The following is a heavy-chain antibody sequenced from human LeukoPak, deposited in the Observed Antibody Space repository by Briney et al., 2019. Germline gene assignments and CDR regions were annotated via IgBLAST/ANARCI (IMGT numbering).Heavy chain of an antibody. J-gene: IGHJ4*02. Sequence: GGSLRLSCAASGFTFRTCWMSGVRQAPGEGLEWVANIKEEGSEKKYGDSVKGRFTIYRDNSKNSLFLLMTSLRAEHTAVSYCARAVEQYCSRASCPYFDHWGQGALVTVSS. CDR3: ARAVEQYCSRASCPYFDH. CDR2: IKEEGSEK. D-gene: IGHD2-2*01. CDR1: GFTFRTCW. V-gene: IGHV3-7*01.